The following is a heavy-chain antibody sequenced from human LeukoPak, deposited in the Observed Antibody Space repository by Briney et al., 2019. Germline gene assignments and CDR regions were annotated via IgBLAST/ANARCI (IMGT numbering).Heavy chain of an antibody. CDR3: AKDRAGTPWAD. D-gene: IGHD1-1*01. Sequence: GGSLRLSCAASGFTFGIFSMTWVRQAPGKRLQWVSTVNPSGDSTYYANSLKGRFTISRDNSRDTIFLQMDSLRAGDTAIYYCAKDRAGTPWADWGQGTLVTVSS. CDR2: VNPSGDST. J-gene: IGHJ4*02. V-gene: IGHV3-23*01. CDR1: GFTFGIFS.